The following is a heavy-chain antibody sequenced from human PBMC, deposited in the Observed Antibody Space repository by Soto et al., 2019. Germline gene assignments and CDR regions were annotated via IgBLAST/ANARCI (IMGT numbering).Heavy chain of an antibody. D-gene: IGHD3-3*01. V-gene: IGHV3-30*18. CDR1: GFTFSSYG. CDR2: ISYDGSNK. J-gene: IGHJ5*02. Sequence: GGSLRLSCAASGFTFSSYGMHWVRQAPGKGLEWVAVISYDGSNKYYADSVKGRFTISRDNSKNTLYLQMNSLRAEDTAVYYCAKGVSIFGVVNPLWFDPWGQGT. CDR3: AKGVSIFGVVNPLWFDP.